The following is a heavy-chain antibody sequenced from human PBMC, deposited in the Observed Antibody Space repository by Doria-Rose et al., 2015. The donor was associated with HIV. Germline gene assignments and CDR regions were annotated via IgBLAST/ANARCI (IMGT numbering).Heavy chain of an antibody. D-gene: IGHD6-13*01. CDR3: ARIKSSRWYHKYYFDF. CDR2: ILSDDEI. Sequence: QITLKESGPVLVKPTETLTLTCTVSGVSLSSPGMGVSWIRKPPGKALEWLANILSDDEICYKTSLKSRLTISRGTSKSQVVLTMTDMDPVDTATYYCARIKSSRWYHKYYFDFWGQGTLVIVSA. V-gene: IGHV2-26*01. J-gene: IGHJ4*02. CDR1: GVSLSSPGMG.